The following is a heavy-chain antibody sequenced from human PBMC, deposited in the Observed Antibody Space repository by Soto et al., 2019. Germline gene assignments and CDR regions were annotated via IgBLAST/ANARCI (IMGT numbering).Heavy chain of an antibody. D-gene: IGHD3-10*01. J-gene: IGHJ4*02. CDR2: ITDTGGDA. CDR1: GLTFGSRA. V-gene: IGHV3-23*01. Sequence: EVQLLESGGDLKQPGGSLRLSCVASGLTFGSRAMSWVRQAPGEGLQWVSTITDTGGDAKYADSVRGRFVISRDNSKKTLYQQLTSLTAEDSAMYCCARVSTDSYPGSRIFDFWRRGTLVTVSS. CDR3: ARVSTDSYPGSRIFDF.